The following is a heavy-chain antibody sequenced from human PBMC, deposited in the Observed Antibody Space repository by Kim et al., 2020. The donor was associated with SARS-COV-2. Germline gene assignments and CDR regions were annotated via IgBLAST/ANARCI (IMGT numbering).Heavy chain of an antibody. J-gene: IGHJ4*02. CDR1: GGSISLYY. CDR3: ARDKCGRSSCPFEY. D-gene: IGHD2-2*01. CDR2: IYYSGST. V-gene: IGHV4-59*01. Sequence: SETLSLTCTVSGGSISLYYWSWIRQPPGKGLEWIGDIYYSGSTNYNPSLKSRVTISVDTSKNQFSLKLSSVTAADTAVYYCARDKCGRSSCPFEYWGQGTLVTVSS.